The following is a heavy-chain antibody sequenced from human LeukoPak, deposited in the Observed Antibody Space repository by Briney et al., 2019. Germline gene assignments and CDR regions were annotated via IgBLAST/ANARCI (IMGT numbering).Heavy chain of an antibody. CDR2: MNPISRNT. CDR1: GYTFTNYD. CDR3: ARGNYYGNSVYDAFDI. Sequence: ASVKVSCKASGYTFTNYDINWVRQAPGQGLEWMGWMNPISRNTGYARNYQGRVTMTSDTSIGTAYMELSSLRSEDTATYYCARGNYYGNSVYDAFDIWGRGTMVTVSS. D-gene: IGHD3-22*01. J-gene: IGHJ3*02. V-gene: IGHV1-8*01.